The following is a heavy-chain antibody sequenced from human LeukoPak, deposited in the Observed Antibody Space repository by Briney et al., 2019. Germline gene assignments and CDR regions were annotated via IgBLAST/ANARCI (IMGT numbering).Heavy chain of an antibody. Sequence: SSETLSLTCTVSGGSISSYYWSWIRQPAGKGLEWIGRIYTSGSTNYNPSLKSRVTISVDTSKNQFSLKLSSVTAADTAVYYCARAHFNYDILTGHKEYFQHWGQGTLVTVSS. CDR1: GGSISSYY. D-gene: IGHD3-9*01. J-gene: IGHJ1*01. CDR3: ARAHFNYDILTGHKEYFQH. CDR2: IYTSGST. V-gene: IGHV4-4*07.